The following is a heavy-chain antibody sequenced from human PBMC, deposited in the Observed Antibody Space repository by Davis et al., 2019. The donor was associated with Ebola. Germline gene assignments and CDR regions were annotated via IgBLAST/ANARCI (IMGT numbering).Heavy chain of an antibody. Sequence: ASVKVSCKASGGTFTSYGISWVRQAPGQGLEWMGWISAYNGNTNYAQKLQGRVTMTTDTSTSTAYMELRSLRSDDTAVYYCARDFKWIAVVQLFDYWGQGTLVTVSS. D-gene: IGHD3-22*01. V-gene: IGHV1-18*01. J-gene: IGHJ4*02. CDR2: ISAYNGNT. CDR3: ARDFKWIAVVQLFDY. CDR1: GGTFTSYG.